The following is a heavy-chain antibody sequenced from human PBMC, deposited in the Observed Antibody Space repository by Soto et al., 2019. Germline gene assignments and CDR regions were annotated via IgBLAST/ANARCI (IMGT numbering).Heavy chain of an antibody. J-gene: IGHJ4*02. CDR1: GGSISSSSYY. CDR2: IYYSGST. D-gene: IGHD6-19*01. Sequence: WETLSLTCTVSGGSISSSSYYCGCIRQPPGKGLEWIGSIYYSGSTYYNPSLKSRVTISVDTSKNQFSLKLSSVTAADTAVYYCARWGFEAGAGPDEQGYWGQGTLVTVSS. V-gene: IGHV4-39*01. CDR3: ARWGFEAGAGPDEQGY.